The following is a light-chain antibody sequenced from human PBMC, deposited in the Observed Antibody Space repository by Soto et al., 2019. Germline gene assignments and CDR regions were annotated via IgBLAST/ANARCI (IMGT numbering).Light chain of an antibody. J-gene: IGLJ2*01. V-gene: IGLV3-1*01. CDR1: ELGDKY. Sequence: SYELTQPPSVSVPPRQTASISCSGDELGDKYASWYQQKPGQAPVLIMYQDTKRPSGIPERFSGSNSGNTATLTISGTQAMDEADYYCQAWDTSAVPFGGGTKLTVL. CDR3: QAWDTSAVP. CDR2: QDT.